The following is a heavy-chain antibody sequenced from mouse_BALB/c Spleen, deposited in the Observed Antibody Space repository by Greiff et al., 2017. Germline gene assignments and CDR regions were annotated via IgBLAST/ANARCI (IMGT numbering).Heavy chain of an antibody. CDR1: GFTFSSYY. CDR3: ARHGTGTGAMDY. Sequence: EVMLVESGGGLVKLGGSLKLSCAASGFTFSSYYMSWVRQTPEKRLELVAAINSNGGSTYYPDTVKGRFTISRDNAKNTLYLQMSSLKSEDTALYYCARHGTGTGAMDYWGQGTTLTVSA. CDR2: INSNGGST. J-gene: IGHJ2*01. D-gene: IGHD4-1*01. V-gene: IGHV5-6-2*01.